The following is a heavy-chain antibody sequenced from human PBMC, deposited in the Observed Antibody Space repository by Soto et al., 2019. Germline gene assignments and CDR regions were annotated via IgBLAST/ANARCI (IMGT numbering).Heavy chain of an antibody. J-gene: IGHJ6*02. D-gene: IGHD6-13*01. CDR2: INYSGST. CDR1: GGSISHYY. V-gene: IGHV4-59*08. Sequence: SETLSLTCIVSGGSISHYYWSWIRQPPGRGLEWIGYINYSGSTYYNPSLKSRVTISVDTSKNQFSLKLSSVTAADTAVYYCARLTLAAAGTWSYYYYGMDVWGQGTTVTVSS. CDR3: ARLTLAAAGTWSYYYYGMDV.